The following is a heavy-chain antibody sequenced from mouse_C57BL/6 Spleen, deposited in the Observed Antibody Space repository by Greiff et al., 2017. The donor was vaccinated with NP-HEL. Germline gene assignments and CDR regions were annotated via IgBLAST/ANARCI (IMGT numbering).Heavy chain of an antibody. J-gene: IGHJ1*03. Sequence: LQESGPELVKPGASVKISCKASGYSFTDYNMNWVKQSNGTSLEWIGVINPNYGTTSYNQKFKGKATLTVDQSSSTAYMQLNSLTSEDSAVYYGARSGIKDCYFDVWGTGTTVTVSS. CDR1: GYSFTDYN. V-gene: IGHV1-39*01. CDR3: ARSGIKDCYFDV. D-gene: IGHD2-4*01. CDR2: INPNYGTT.